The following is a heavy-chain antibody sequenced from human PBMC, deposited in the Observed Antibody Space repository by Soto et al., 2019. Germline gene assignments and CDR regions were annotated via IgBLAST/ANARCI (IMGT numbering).Heavy chain of an antibody. D-gene: IGHD3-3*01. CDR1: GYTFTSYD. V-gene: IGHV1-8*01. Sequence: GASVKVCCTASGYTFTSYDINCVRQANGQGLEWMGWMNPNSGNTGYAQKFQGRVTMTRNTSISTAYMELSSLRSEDTAVYYCARGLGDFWSGYTLRYWFDPWGQGTLVTVSS. CDR2: MNPNSGNT. CDR3: ARGLGDFWSGYTLRYWFDP. J-gene: IGHJ5*02.